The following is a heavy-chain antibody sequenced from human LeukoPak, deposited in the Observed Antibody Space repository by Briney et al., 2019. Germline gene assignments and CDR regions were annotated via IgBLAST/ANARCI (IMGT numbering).Heavy chain of an antibody. Sequence: SMKVSCKASGGTFSSYAISWVRQAPGQGLEWMGGIIPMFATANYAQRFQGRVTITADESTRTAYMELSSLRSEDTAVYYCARAAIQSGYNSYFYYAMDAWGQGITVTVSS. J-gene: IGHJ6*02. CDR3: ARAAIQSGYNSYFYYAMDA. CDR1: GGTFSSYA. D-gene: IGHD5-24*01. V-gene: IGHV1-69*13. CDR2: IIPMFATA.